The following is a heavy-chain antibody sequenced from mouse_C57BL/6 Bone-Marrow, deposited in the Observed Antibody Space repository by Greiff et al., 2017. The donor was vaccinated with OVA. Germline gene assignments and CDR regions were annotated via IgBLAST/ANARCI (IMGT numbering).Heavy chain of an antibody. J-gene: IGHJ3*01. Sequence: EVQGVESGGGLVQPGGSLKLSCAASGFTFSDYYMYWVRQTPEKRLEWVAYISNGGGSTYYPDTVKGRFTISRDNAKNTLYLQMSRLKSEDTAMYYCARHGDSGAYWGQGTLVTVSA. CDR2: ISNGGGST. CDR3: ARHGDSGAY. V-gene: IGHV5-12*01. CDR1: GFTFSDYY.